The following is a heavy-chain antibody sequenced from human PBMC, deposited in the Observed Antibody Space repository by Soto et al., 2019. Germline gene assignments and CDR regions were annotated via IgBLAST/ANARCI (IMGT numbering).Heavy chain of an antibody. V-gene: IGHV4-59*01. CDR3: ARGLYYYDSSGYSYYFDY. Sequence: TLSLTCTVSGGSISSYYWSWIRQPPGKGLEWIGYIYYSGSTNYNPSLKSRVTISVDTSKNQFSLKLSSVTAADTAVYYCARGLYYYDSSGYSYYFDYWGQGTLVTVSS. D-gene: IGHD3-22*01. CDR2: IYYSGST. J-gene: IGHJ4*02. CDR1: GGSISSYY.